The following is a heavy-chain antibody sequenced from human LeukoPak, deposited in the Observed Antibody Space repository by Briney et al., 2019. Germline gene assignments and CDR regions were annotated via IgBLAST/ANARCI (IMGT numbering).Heavy chain of an antibody. D-gene: IGHD3-10*01. J-gene: IGHJ5*02. CDR3: AGVTYYYGFDP. Sequence: SETLSLTCTVSGGSISSSSYCWGWIRQPPGKGLEWIGSIYYSGSTYYNPSLKSRVTISVDTSKNQFSLKLSSVTAADTAVYYCAGVTYYYGFDPWGQGTLVTVSS. CDR2: IYYSGST. V-gene: IGHV4-39*07. CDR1: GGSISSSSYC.